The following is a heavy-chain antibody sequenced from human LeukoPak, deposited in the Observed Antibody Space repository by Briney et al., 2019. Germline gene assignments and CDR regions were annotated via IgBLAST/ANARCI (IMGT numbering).Heavy chain of an antibody. D-gene: IGHD3-10*01. CDR1: GYTFTAYY. Sequence: ASVKVSCKASGYTFTAYYMHWERQAPGQGLEWMGWINPNSGGTNYAQKFQGRVTMTRDTSISTAYMELSRLRSDDTAVYYCAWSYGSESPLLDYWGQGTLVTVSS. V-gene: IGHV1-2*02. J-gene: IGHJ4*02. CDR2: INPNSGGT. CDR3: AWSYGSESPLLDY.